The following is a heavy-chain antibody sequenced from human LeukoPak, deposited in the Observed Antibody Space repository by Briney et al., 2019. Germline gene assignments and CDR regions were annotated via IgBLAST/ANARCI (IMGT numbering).Heavy chain of an antibody. CDR3: ARDISIAVAGTGDY. V-gene: IGHV1-69*04. D-gene: IGHD6-19*01. Sequence: SVKVSCKASGGTFSSYAISWVRQAPGQGLEWMGRIIPILGIANYAQKFQGRVTITADKSTSTAYMELSSLRSEDTAVYYCARDISIAVAGTGDYWGQGTLVTVSS. J-gene: IGHJ4*02. CDR2: IIPILGIA. CDR1: GGTFSSYA.